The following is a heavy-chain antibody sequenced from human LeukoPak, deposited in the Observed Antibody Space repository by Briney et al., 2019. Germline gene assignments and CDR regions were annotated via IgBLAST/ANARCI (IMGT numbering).Heavy chain of an antibody. CDR2: IYSGGGA. V-gene: IGHV3-66*01. CDR3: ARVFPPNWFDP. CDR1: GFTVTSNY. D-gene: IGHD3-10*02. J-gene: IGHJ5*02. Sequence: GGSLRLSCAASGFTVTSNYMSWVRQAPGKGLEWVSIIYSGGGAYYADSVKGRFTIARDNSRNTLFLQMNSLRAEDTAMYYCARVFPPNWFDPWGQGTLVTVSS.